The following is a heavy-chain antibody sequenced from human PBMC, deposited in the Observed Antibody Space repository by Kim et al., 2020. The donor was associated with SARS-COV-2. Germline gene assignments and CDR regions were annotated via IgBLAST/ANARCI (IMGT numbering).Heavy chain of an antibody. CDR3: AKNTLRYFDWLLGVDI. D-gene: IGHD3-9*01. J-gene: IGHJ3*02. Sequence: SGKGRFTISRDNSKNTLYLQMNSLRAEDTAVYYCAKNTLRYFDWLLGVDIWGQGTMVTVSS. V-gene: IGHV3-23*01.